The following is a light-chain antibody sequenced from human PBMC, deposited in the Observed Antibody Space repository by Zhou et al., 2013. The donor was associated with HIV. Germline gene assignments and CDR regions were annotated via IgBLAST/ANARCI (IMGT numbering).Light chain of an antibody. Sequence: EIVMTPSPATLSASPGERVTFSCRASQSVSSNLAWYQQKPGRAPRLLICDASAGVTGVPPRFSGSGSGTEFTLTINNMQSEDFAVYYCQQYSNWPYTFGQGTKLQIK. V-gene: IGKV3-15*01. CDR3: QQYSNWPYT. CDR2: DAS. CDR1: QSVSSN. J-gene: IGKJ2*01.